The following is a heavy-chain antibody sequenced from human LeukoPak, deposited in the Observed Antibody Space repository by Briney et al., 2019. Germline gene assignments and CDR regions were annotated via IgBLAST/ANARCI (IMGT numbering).Heavy chain of an antibody. V-gene: IGHV4-34*01. D-gene: IGHD3-9*01. CDR3: ARSYDILTGYYRRYYYGMDV. J-gene: IGHJ6*02. CDR2: INHSGST. Sequence: SETLSLTCAVYGGSFSGYYWSWIRQPPGKGLEWIGEINHSGSTNYNPSLKSRVTISVDTSKNQFPLKLSSVTAADTAVYYCARSYDILTGYYRRYYYGMDVWGQGTTVTVSS. CDR1: GGSFSGYY.